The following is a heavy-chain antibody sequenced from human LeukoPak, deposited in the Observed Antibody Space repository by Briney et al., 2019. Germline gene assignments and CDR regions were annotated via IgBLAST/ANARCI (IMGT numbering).Heavy chain of an antibody. CDR3: ARGYQLLHNGMDV. J-gene: IGHJ6*04. CDR2: IYYSGST. V-gene: IGHV4-30-4*01. D-gene: IGHD2-2*01. CDR1: GDSISSGDYY. Sequence: SETLSLTCTVSGDSISSGDYYWSWIRQPPGKGLEWIGYIYYSGSTYYNPSLKSRVTISVDTSKSQFSLKLSSVTAADTAVYYCARGYQLLHNGMDVWGKGTTVTVSS.